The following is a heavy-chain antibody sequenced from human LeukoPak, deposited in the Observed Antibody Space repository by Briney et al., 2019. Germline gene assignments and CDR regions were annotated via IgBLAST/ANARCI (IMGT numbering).Heavy chain of an antibody. CDR2: IKQDGSQR. Sequence: GGSLRLSCTASGFTFSDYWMTWVRQAPGKGPEWVANIKQDGSQRYYVDSVRGRFTISRDNAKNTLFLQMNGLRAEDTAVYYCARRGGSSSRRSPIDYWGQGTLVTVSS. CDR1: GFTFSDYW. J-gene: IGHJ4*02. CDR3: ARRGGSSSRRSPIDY. D-gene: IGHD6-6*01. V-gene: IGHV3-7*01.